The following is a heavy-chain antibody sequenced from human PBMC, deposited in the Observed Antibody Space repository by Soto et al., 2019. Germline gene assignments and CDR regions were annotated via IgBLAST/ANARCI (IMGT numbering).Heavy chain of an antibody. J-gene: IGHJ4*02. CDR3: ARDSSSDFDY. D-gene: IGHD6-6*01. CDR2: ISYDGSNK. CDR1: GFTFSSYA. Sequence: GGSLRLSWAASGFTFSSYAMRWVRQAPGKGLEWVAVISYDGSNKYYADSVKGRFTISRDNSKNTLYLQMNSLRAEDTAVYYCARDSSSDFDYWGQGTLVTVSS. V-gene: IGHV3-30-3*01.